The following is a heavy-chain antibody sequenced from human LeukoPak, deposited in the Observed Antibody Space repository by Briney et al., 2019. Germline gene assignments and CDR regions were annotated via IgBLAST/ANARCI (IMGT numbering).Heavy chain of an antibody. V-gene: IGHV3-23*01. Sequence: PGGTLRLSCAASGFTFSSYGMSWVRQAPGKGLEWVSVITDSGDNTLHAESVRGRFTTSRDNSKSTLYLQMNGLRVEDTALYYCAKSPLRYCTAARCYPFDLWGQGTVVTVSS. CDR1: GFTFSSYG. D-gene: IGHD2-8*02. CDR2: ITDSGDNT. J-gene: IGHJ5*02. CDR3: AKSPLRYCTAARCYPFDL.